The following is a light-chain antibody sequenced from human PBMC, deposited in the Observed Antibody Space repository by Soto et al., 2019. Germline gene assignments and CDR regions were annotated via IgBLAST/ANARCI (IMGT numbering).Light chain of an antibody. CDR2: LDSDGSH. CDR3: QTWATGPDWV. J-gene: IGLJ3*02. Sequence: QPVLTQSPSASASLGASVKLTCTLSSGHSSYTITWHQQQPDKGPRFLMNLDSDGSHYKGDGIPDRFSGSSSGTERYLTIPSLTSEDEADYSCQTWATGPDWVFGGGTKLTVL. CDR1: SGHSSYT. V-gene: IGLV4-69*01.